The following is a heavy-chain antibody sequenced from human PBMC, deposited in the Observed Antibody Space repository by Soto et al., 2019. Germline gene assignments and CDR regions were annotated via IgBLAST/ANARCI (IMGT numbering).Heavy chain of an antibody. Sequence: SGPTLVNPTQTLTLTCTFSGFSLSTSGMCVSWIRQPPGKALEWLARIDWDDDKYYSTSLKTRLTISKDTSKNQVVLTMTNMDPVDTATYYCARMPSKETIFGGDEYYYYYGMDVWGQGTTVTVSS. V-gene: IGHV2-70*11. CDR3: ARMPSKETIFGGDEYYYYYGMDV. CDR2: IDWDDDK. J-gene: IGHJ6*02. D-gene: IGHD3-3*01. CDR1: GFSLSTSGMC.